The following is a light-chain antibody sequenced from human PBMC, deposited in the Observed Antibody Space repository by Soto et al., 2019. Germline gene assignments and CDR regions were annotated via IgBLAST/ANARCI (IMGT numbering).Light chain of an antibody. Sequence: DIQMTQSLTSLSASVGDRVTITCRASQNINTYLNWYQQKPGKAPKLLIYAASSLQGGVPSRFGGSGAGTDFTLTISSLRPEDFATYHCQQSHTTSYTFGQGTKLEIK. CDR1: QNINTY. J-gene: IGKJ2*01. CDR2: AAS. V-gene: IGKV1-39*01. CDR3: QQSHTTSYT.